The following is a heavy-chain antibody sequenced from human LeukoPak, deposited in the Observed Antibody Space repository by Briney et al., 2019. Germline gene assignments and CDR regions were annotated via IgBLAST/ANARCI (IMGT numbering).Heavy chain of an antibody. CDR2: IYTSGST. D-gene: IGHD4-11*01. J-gene: IGHJ4*02. V-gene: IGHV4-38-2*02. Sequence: PSETLSLTCTVSGYSTSSGYYWGWIRQPPGKGLEWIGYIYTSGSTNYNPSLKSRVTISVDTSKNQFALKLSSVTAADTAVYYCAKSYFDYSTYYSYYFNLWGQGALVTVSS. CDR3: AKSYFDYSTYYSYYFNL. CDR1: GYSTSSGYY.